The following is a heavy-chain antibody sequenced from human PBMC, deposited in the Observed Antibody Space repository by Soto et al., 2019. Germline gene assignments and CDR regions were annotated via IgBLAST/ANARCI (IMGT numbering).Heavy chain of an antibody. Sequence: GASVKVSCKSSGYTFTMSGISWVRQAPGQGLEWMGWISGYNGNTNYEQKFQDRVTMTTDTSTNTAYMELRSLRSDDTAVYYCAREGPRTYYYYGMDVWG. J-gene: IGHJ6*02. CDR2: ISGYNGNT. CDR3: AREGPRTYYYYGMDV. V-gene: IGHV1-18*01. CDR1: GYTFTMSG.